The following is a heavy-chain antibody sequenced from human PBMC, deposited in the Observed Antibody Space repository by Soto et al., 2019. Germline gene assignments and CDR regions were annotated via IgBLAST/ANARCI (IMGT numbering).Heavy chain of an antibody. V-gene: IGHV4-59*01. CDR1: GGSISRYY. D-gene: IGHD1-26*01. Sequence: LSLTCTVSGGSISRYYWSWIRQPPGKGLEWIGYIYYSGSTNYNPSLKSRVTISVDTSKNQFSLKLSSVTAADTAVYYCAREGDSFSYWGQGTLVSVSS. J-gene: IGHJ4*02. CDR2: IYYSGST. CDR3: AREGDSFSY.